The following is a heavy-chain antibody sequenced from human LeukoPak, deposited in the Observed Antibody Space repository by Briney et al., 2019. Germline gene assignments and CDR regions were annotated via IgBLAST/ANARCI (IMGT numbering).Heavy chain of an antibody. D-gene: IGHD6-19*01. V-gene: IGHV4-61*02. CDR3: ARHRGGKQWRRPPNHYFDY. J-gene: IGHJ4*02. CDR2: ISSSGST. Sequence: PSETLSLTCTVSGDSISSGDYYWSWIRQPAGKGLEWIGRISSSGSTNYNPSLKRRVTISVDTSKNQFSLKLSSVTAADTAVYYCARHRGGKQWRRPPNHYFDYWGQGTLVTVSS. CDR1: GDSISSGDYY.